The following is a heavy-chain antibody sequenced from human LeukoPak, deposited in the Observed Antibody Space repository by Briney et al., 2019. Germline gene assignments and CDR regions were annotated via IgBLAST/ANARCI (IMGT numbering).Heavy chain of an antibody. CDR2: IYTSGST. V-gene: IGHV4-61*02. CDR3: ATGALSGGQDY. J-gene: IGHJ4*02. CDR1: GGSISSGSYY. Sequence: QVQLQESGPGLVKPSQTLSLTCTVSGGSISSGSYYWSWIRQPAGKGLAWIGRIYTSGSTNYNPSLKSRVTISVDTSKNQFSLKLSSVTAADTAVYYCATGALSGGQDYWGQGTLVTVSS. D-gene: IGHD7-27*01.